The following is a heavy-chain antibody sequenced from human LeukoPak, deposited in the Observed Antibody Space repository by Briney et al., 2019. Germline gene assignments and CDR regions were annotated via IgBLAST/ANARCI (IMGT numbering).Heavy chain of an antibody. CDR1: GYTFTSYY. CDR3: ARGYCSGGSCHIFDY. CDR2: INPSGGST. Sequence: GASVKVSCKASGYTFTSYYRHWVRQAPGQGLEWMGIINPSGGSTSYAQKFQGRVTMTRDTSTSTVYMELSSLRSEDTAVYYCARGYCSGGSCHIFDYWGQGTLVTVSS. D-gene: IGHD2-15*01. V-gene: IGHV1-46*01. J-gene: IGHJ4*02.